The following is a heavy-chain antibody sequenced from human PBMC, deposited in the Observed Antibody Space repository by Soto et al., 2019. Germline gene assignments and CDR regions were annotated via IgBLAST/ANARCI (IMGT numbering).Heavy chain of an antibody. CDR1: GYTFTSYA. Sequence: ASVKVSCKASGYTFTSYAMHWVRQAPGQRLEWMGWINAGNGNTKYSQKFQGRVTITRDTSASTAYMELSSLRSEDTAVYYCARAAVAGRYYYYYGMDVWGQGTTVTVSS. V-gene: IGHV1-3*01. D-gene: IGHD6-19*01. J-gene: IGHJ6*02. CDR2: INAGNGNT. CDR3: ARAAVAGRYYYYYGMDV.